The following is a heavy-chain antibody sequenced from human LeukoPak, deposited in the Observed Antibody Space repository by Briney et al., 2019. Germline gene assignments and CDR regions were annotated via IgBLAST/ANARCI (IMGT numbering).Heavy chain of an antibody. D-gene: IGHD2-2*01. CDR1: GGTFNNHA. CDR3: ARPYCSSTSCYHWFDP. Sequence: ASVKVSCKASGGTFNNHAINWVRQAPGQGLEWMGWISAYNGNTNYAQKLQGRVTMTTDTSTSTAYMELRSLRSDDTAVYYCARPYCSSTSCYHWFDPWGLGTLVTVSS. J-gene: IGHJ5*02. V-gene: IGHV1-18*01. CDR2: ISAYNGNT.